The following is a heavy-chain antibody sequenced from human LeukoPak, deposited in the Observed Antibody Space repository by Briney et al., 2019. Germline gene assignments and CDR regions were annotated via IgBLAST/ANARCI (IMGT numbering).Heavy chain of an antibody. D-gene: IGHD6-19*01. Sequence: GGSLRLSCVASGFSFSNYWMTWVRQAPGKGLEWVANIKQDGSEIYSVESVKGRFTISRDNAKNSLYLQMNNLRDEDTAVYYCTSTTVAVAGMFWGQGTLVTVSS. CDR2: IKQDGSEI. J-gene: IGHJ4*02. CDR1: GFSFSNYW. V-gene: IGHV3-7*01. CDR3: TSTTVAVAGMF.